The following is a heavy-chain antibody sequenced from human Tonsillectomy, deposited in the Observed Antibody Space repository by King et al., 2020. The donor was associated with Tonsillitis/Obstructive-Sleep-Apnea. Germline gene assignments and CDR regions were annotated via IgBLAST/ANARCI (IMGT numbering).Heavy chain of an antibody. D-gene: IGHD3-3*01. CDR2: IKQDGSEK. J-gene: IGHJ4*02. CDR1: GFTFSSYW. Sequence: VQLVESGGGLVQPGGSLRLSCAASGFTFSSYWMSWVRQAPGKGLEWVANIKQDGSEKYYVDSVKGRFTISRDNAKNSLYLQMNSLRAEDTAGYYCARDGDYYDFWSGYYTGGFDYWGQGTLVTVSS. V-gene: IGHV3-7*04. CDR3: ARDGDYYDFWSGYYTGGFDY.